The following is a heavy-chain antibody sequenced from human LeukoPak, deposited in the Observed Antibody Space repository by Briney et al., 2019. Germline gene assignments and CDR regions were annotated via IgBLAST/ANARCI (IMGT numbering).Heavy chain of an antibody. CDR1: GGSISSYY. CDR2: IYYSGMT. Sequence: SETLSLTCTVSGGSISSYYWSWIRQPPGKGLDWIGYIYYSGMTNYNPSLKGRVTVSTDSSKNQVSLKLRSVTAADTAVYYCARGVDYNSYYFDSWGQGTLVTVSS. V-gene: IGHV4-59*01. J-gene: IGHJ4*01. D-gene: IGHD4-11*01. CDR3: ARGVDYNSYYFDS.